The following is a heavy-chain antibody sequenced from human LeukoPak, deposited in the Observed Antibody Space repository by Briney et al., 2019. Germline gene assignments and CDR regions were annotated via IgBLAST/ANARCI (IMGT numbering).Heavy chain of an antibody. CDR1: GFIISDYW. Sequence: GGSLRLSCAASGFIISDYWTSWVRQAPGKGLEWVANIKQDGSEKYYEDSMKGRFTIFRDNAKNSLYLQMNGLRADDTAVYYCARERASDNYQEAPPFDYCGQGTLVSVSS. J-gene: IGHJ4*02. V-gene: IGHV3-7*01. D-gene: IGHD5-24*01. CDR3: ARERASDNYQEAPPFDY. CDR2: IKQDGSEK.